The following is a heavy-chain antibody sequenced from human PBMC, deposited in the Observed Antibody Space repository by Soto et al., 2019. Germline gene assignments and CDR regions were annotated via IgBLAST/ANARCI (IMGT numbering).Heavy chain of an antibody. CDR1: GGSFSGYY. D-gene: IGHD3-16*02. V-gene: IGHV4-34*01. Sequence: TLSLTCAVYGGSFSGYYWSWIRQPPGKGLEWIGEINHSGSTNYNPSLKSRVTISVDTSKNQFSLKLSSVTAADTAVYYCARGPYDYIWGSYRPRAFDIWGQGTMVTVSS. CDR2: INHSGST. J-gene: IGHJ3*02. CDR3: ARGPYDYIWGSYRPRAFDI.